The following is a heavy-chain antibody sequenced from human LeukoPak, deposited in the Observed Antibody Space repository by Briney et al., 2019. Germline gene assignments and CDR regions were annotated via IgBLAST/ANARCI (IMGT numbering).Heavy chain of an antibody. CDR1: GGSIGSGVYS. CDR2: FYHSRYT. J-gene: IGHJ4*02. V-gene: IGHV4-30-2*01. D-gene: IGHD3-9*01. CDR3: ASHYYDILTGYSYFDY. Sequence: SETLSLTCGVSGGSIGSGVYSWSSIRQPPGEGLEWIGYFYHSRYTDYNPSLKSRVTISLDRSNNQFSLKLSSVTAADTAVYYCASHYYDILTGYSYFDYWGQGTLVTVSS.